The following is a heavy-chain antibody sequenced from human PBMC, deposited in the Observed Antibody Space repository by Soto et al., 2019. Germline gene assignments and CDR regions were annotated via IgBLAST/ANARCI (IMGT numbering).Heavy chain of an antibody. CDR1: RDSVSIWVDY. CDR3: ARAGEVHHSDCRGYLSY. Sequence: SYTLDLTCASCRDSVSIWVDYWSWNRQHPGNGLEWIGYIYYSGSTYYNPCLKSRVTISVDTSKNQFSLKLSSVTAADTAVYYCARAGEVHHSDCRGYLSYWGQATLVTVSS. V-gene: IGHV4-31*11. D-gene: IGHD3-22*01. J-gene: IGHJ4*01. CDR2: IYYSGST.